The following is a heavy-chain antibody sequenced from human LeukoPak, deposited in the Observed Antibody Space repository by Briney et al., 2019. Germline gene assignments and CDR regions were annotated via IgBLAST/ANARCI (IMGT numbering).Heavy chain of an antibody. D-gene: IGHD3-16*01. V-gene: IGHV4-34*01. CDR2: INHSGST. CDR1: GGSFSGYY. J-gene: IGHJ2*01. CDR3: ARLKLGAYFDL. Sequence: SETLSLTCAVYGGSFSGYYWSWIRQPPGKGLEWIGEINHSGSTNYNPSLKSRVTISVDTSKNQCSLKLTSVSAADTAVHYCARLKLGAYFDLWGRGTLVTVSS.